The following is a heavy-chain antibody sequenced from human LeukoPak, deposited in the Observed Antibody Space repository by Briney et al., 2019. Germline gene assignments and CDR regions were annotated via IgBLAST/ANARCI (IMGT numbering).Heavy chain of an antibody. V-gene: IGHV4-34*01. CDR1: GGSFSGYY. J-gene: IGHJ4*02. Sequence: PSETLSLTCAVYGGSFSGYYWSWIRQPPGKGLEWIGEINHSGSTNYNPSLKSRVTISVDTSKNQFSLKLSSVIAADTAVYYCARELSYYGSGSYYNYFDYWGQGTLVTVSS. CDR2: INHSGST. CDR3: ARELSYYGSGSYYNYFDY. D-gene: IGHD3-10*01.